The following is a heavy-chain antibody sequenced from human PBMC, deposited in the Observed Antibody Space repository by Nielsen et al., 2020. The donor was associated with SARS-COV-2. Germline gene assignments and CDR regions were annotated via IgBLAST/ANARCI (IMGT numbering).Heavy chain of an antibody. J-gene: IGHJ6*02. CDR2: IYTSGST. CDR1: GGSISSYY. V-gene: IGHV4-4*07. Sequence: SETLSLTCTVSGGSISSYYWSWIRQPAGKGLEWIGRIYTSGSTNYNPSLKSRVTMSVDTSKNQFSLKLSSVTAADTAVYYCARDYGGWSPYYYGMDVWGQGTTVTVSS. D-gene: IGHD6-19*01. CDR3: ARDYGGWSPYYYGMDV.